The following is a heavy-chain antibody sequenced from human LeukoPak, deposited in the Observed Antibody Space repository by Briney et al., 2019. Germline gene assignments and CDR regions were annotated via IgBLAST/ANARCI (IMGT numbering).Heavy chain of an antibody. D-gene: IGHD2-15*01. Sequence: ASVKVSCKASGYTFTNYYMHWVRQAPGQGLEWMGVLNPSGGSTRYAQKFQGRVTMIRDTSTSTVYMELSSLRFEDTAVYYCARANGYCSGAICYAWYLDYWGQGTLVTVSS. J-gene: IGHJ4*02. CDR3: ARANGYCSGAICYAWYLDY. CDR2: LNPSGGST. V-gene: IGHV1-46*01. CDR1: GYTFTNYY.